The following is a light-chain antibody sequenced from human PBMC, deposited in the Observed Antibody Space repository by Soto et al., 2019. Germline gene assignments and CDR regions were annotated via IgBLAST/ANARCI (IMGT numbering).Light chain of an antibody. Sequence: NFMLTQPHSVSESPGKTLSISRTRSSGSIANNYVQWYQQRPGSAPTTVIYENNQRLSGVPDRFSGSTDGSSNSASLTISGLQTEDEADYYRQSYDSDFVVFGGGTKVTVL. CDR3: QSYDSDFVV. J-gene: IGLJ2*01. V-gene: IGLV6-57*04. CDR1: SGSIANNY. CDR2: ENN.